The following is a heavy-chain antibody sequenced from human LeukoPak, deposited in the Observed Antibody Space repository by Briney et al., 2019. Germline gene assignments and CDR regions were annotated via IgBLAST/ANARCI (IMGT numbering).Heavy chain of an antibody. CDR1: GFTFSSYA. CDR2: ISGSGGST. Sequence: DPGWSLRLSCAASGFTFSSYAMSWVRQAPGKGLEWVSAISGSGGSTYYADSVKGRFTISRDNSKNTLYLQMNSLRAEDTAVYYCAAQPGYSSSWYPDYWGQGTLVTVSS. D-gene: IGHD6-13*01. CDR3: AAQPGYSSSWYPDY. V-gene: IGHV3-23*01. J-gene: IGHJ4*02.